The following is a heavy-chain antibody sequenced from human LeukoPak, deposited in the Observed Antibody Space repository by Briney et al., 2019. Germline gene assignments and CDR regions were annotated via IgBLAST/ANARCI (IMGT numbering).Heavy chain of an antibody. CDR2: INPSGGST. D-gene: IGHD6-13*01. CDR3: ATYIAAAGRRGFYFHY. CDR1: GYTFTGYY. Sequence: ASVKVSCKASGYTFTGYYMHWVRQAPGQGLEWMGIINPSGGSTSYAQKFQGRVTMTRDTSTSTVYMELSSLRSEDTAVYYCATYIAAAGRRGFYFHYWGQGTLVTVSS. J-gene: IGHJ4*02. V-gene: IGHV1-46*01.